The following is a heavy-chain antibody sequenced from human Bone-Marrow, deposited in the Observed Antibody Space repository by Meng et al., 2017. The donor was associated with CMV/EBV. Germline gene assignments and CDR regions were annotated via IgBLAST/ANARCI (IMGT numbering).Heavy chain of an antibody. CDR1: ALTFSYYS. CDR3: ARDQSITARENYYHGMDV. CDR2: ISSLSSPI. Sequence: GGSMRLSCAPAALTFSYYSMKWDRQAPGKWLQWVSYISSLSSPIYYTDSVKGRFTMSRDNAKNSLCLQINSLRAEDMAVYYCARDQSITARENYYHGMDVWGQGTTVTVYS. D-gene: IGHD6-13*01. J-gene: IGHJ6*02. V-gene: IGHV3-48*04.